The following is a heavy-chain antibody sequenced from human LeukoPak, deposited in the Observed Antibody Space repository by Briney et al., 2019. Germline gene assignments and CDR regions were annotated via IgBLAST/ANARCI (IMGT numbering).Heavy chain of an antibody. CDR1: GFTFSTSN. V-gene: IGHV3-21*01. CDR2: ITPGGSNM. CDR3: ASWSGSSVLVY. Sequence: GGSLRLSCAASGFTFSTSNMNWVRQTPEKGLEWVSTITPGGSNMYYHDSVKGRFTISRDNAKNLLFLQMNSLRAEDTAVYYCASWSGSSVLVYWGQGTLVTVSS. J-gene: IGHJ4*02. D-gene: IGHD3-3*01.